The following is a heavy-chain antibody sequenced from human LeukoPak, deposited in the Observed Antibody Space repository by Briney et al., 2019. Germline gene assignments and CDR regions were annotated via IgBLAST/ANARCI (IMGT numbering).Heavy chain of an antibody. CDR1: GYTFTGYY. Sequence: ASVKVSFKTSGYTFTGYYMHWLRQAPGQGLEWMGWINPNSGGTKYAQKFQGRVTMTSDTSIATAYMDLSSLRYDDTAVYYCASPDYYGSGSYRFDPWGQGTLVTVSS. D-gene: IGHD3-10*01. CDR3: ASPDYYGSGSYRFDP. J-gene: IGHJ5*02. V-gene: IGHV1-2*02. CDR2: INPNSGGT.